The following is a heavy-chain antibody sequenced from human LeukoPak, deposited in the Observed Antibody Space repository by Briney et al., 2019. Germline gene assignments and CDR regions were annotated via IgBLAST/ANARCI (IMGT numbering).Heavy chain of an antibody. CDR2: INPSGGST. D-gene: IGHD5-18*01. V-gene: IGHV1-46*01. J-gene: IGHJ5*02. CDR1: GYTFTSYY. Sequence: ASVKVSCKASGYTFTSYYMHWVRQAPGQGLEWMGIINPSGGSTSYAQKFQGRVTMTRDTSTSTVYMELSSLRSEDTAVYYCARVPNPYSYGFVTRYWFDPWGQGTLVTVSS. CDR3: ARVPNPYSYGFVTRYWFDP.